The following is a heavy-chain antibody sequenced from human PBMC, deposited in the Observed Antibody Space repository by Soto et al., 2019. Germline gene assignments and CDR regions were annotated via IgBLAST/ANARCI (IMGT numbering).Heavy chain of an antibody. D-gene: IGHD7-27*01. CDR1: GFTFSSYW. J-gene: IGHJ4*02. V-gene: IGHV3-74*03. Sequence: GGSLRLSCAASGFTFSSYWVHWVRQVPGKGLVWVSRINPDGSSTSYANSVKGRFTTSRDNAKNTLFLQMNSLTDEDTAVYYCARDLFPQTGSYLDSWGQGTLVTVSS. CDR3: ARDLFPQTGSYLDS. CDR2: INPDGSST.